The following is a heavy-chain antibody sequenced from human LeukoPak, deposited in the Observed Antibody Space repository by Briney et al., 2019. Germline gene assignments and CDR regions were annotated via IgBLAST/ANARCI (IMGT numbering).Heavy chain of an antibody. J-gene: IGHJ4*02. D-gene: IGHD3-10*01. CDR1: GFTFSSYA. Sequence: GGSLRLSCAASGFTFSSYAMHWVRQAPGKGLEWVAVISYDGSNKYYADSVKGRFTISRDNSKNTLYLQMNSLRAKDTAVYYCAREIMVRGVITPFDYWGQGTLVTVSS. V-gene: IGHV3-30*04. CDR3: AREIMVRGVITPFDY. CDR2: ISYDGSNK.